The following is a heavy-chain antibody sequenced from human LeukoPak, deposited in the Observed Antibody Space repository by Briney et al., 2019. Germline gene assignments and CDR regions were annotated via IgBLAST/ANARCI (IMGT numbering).Heavy chain of an antibody. V-gene: IGHV3-64*04. CDR2: ISSNGGST. Sequence: EAGGSLRLSCSASGFTFSSYAMHWVRQAPGKGLEYVSAISSNGGSTYYADSVKGRFTISRDNSKNTLYLQMNSLRAEDTAVYYCARGGYSGYDGDAFDIWGQGTMVTVSS. J-gene: IGHJ3*02. D-gene: IGHD5-12*01. CDR3: ARGGYSGYDGDAFDI. CDR1: GFTFSSYA.